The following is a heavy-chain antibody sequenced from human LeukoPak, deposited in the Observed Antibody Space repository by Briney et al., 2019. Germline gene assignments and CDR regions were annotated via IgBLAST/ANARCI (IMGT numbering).Heavy chain of an antibody. Sequence: ASVKVSCKASGYTFTSYGISWVRQAPGQGLEWMGWISAYNGNTNYAQKLQGRVTMTTDTSTSTAYMELRSLRSDDTAVYYCAGDTVRAGEDGFDPWGQGTLVTVSS. CDR3: AGDTVRAGEDGFDP. CDR2: ISAYNGNT. CDR1: GYTFTSYG. J-gene: IGHJ5*02. D-gene: IGHD3-10*01. V-gene: IGHV1-18*01.